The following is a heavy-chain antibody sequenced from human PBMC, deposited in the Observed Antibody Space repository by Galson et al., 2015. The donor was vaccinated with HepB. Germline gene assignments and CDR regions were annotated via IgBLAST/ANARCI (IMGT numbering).Heavy chain of an antibody. V-gene: IGHV6-1*01. CDR1: GDSVSSNSAA. Sequence: CAISGDSVSSNSAAWNWIRQSPSRGLEWLGRTYYRSKWYNDYAVSVKSRITINPDTSKNQFSLQLNSVTPEDTAVYYCARELVQGIAVAGHTGPEDYWGQGTLVTVSS. CDR3: ARELVQGIAVAGHTGPEDY. CDR2: TYYRSKWYN. J-gene: IGHJ4*02. D-gene: IGHD6-19*01.